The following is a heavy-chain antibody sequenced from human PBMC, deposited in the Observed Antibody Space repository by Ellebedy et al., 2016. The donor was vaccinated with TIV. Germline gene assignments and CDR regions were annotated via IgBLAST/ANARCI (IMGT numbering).Heavy chain of an antibody. J-gene: IGHJ4*02. D-gene: IGHD1-26*01. CDR3: AKDRIVGARKFDD. CDR1: GFTFSNYN. V-gene: IGHV3-23*01. Sequence: PGGSLRLSCEGFGFTFSNYNVNWVRQAPGKGLAWVSTISNSGESTNNADSGKGRFTISIDNSKNTLYLQMNGLRAEDTAVYYCAKDRIVGARKFDDWGQGTLVTVSS. CDR2: ISNSGEST.